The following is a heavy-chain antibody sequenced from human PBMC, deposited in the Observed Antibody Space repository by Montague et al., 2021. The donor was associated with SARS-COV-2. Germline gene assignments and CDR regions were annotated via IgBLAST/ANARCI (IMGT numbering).Heavy chain of an antibody. CDR2: FYHSGSI. CDR1: GGSIRSGGYS. D-gene: IGHD1-26*01. J-gene: IGHJ3*02. CDR3: ARGWGGTYSDDAFDI. Sequence: TLSLTCSVSGGSIRSGGYSWSWIRPPPGKGLEWIGYFYHSGSIYYNPSLKSRVTISVDRSKNHFSLKLTSVTAADTAVYYCARGWGGTYSDDAFDIWGQGTMVTVSS. V-gene: IGHV4-30-2*01.